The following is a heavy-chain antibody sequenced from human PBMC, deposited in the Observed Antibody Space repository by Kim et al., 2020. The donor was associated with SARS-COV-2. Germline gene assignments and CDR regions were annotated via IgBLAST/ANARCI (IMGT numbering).Heavy chain of an antibody. Sequence: GGSLRLSCAASGFTFSSYAMSWVRQAPGKGLEWVSAISGSGGSTYYADSVKGRFTISRDNSKNTLYLQMNSLRAEDTAVYYCAKPRYCSGGSCSYYYYGMDVWGQGTTVTVSS. CDR1: GFTFSSYA. CDR3: AKPRYCSGGSCSYYYYGMDV. CDR2: ISGSGGST. J-gene: IGHJ6*02. D-gene: IGHD2-15*01. V-gene: IGHV3-23*01.